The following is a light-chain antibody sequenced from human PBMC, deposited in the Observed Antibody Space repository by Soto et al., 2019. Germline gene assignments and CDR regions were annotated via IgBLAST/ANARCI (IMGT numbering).Light chain of an antibody. CDR2: ATS. CDR3: QQHVRSPRT. J-gene: IGKJ2*01. V-gene: IGKV3-20*01. CDR1: QSVDSAY. Sequence: EMVMTQSPATLSVSPGERATLSCRASQSVDSAYLGWYQHKPGQAPRLIISATSGRETGTPDVFSGSGAGTECTRTISRLEPEDVAVDYCQQHVRSPRTFGQGTQVDIK.